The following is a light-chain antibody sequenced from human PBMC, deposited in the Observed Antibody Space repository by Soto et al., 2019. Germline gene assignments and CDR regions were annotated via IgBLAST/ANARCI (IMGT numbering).Light chain of an antibody. CDR3: QQRSNCPPT. CDR1: QSVSGY. CDR2: DAS. Sequence: EIVLTQSPATLSLSPGNRATLSCRASQSVSGYLAWYQQKPGQAPRLLIYDASNRATGIPARFSGSGSGTAFTLPIPGQDPEDLAFYYCQQRSNCPPTFGGGTKVEI. V-gene: IGKV3-11*01. J-gene: IGKJ4*01.